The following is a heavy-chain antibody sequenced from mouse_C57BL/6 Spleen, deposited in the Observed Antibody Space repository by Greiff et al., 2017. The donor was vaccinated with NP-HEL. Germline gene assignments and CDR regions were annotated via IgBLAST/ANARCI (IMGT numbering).Heavy chain of an antibody. J-gene: IGHJ3*01. V-gene: IGHV1-55*01. CDR3: AHDGYYPAWFAY. CDR2: IYPGSGST. Sequence: VQLQQPGAELVKPGASVKMSCKASGYTFTSYWITWVKQRPGQGLEWIGDIYPGSGSTNYNEKFKSKATLTVDTSSSTAYMQLSSLTSEDSAVYYCAHDGYYPAWFAYWGQGTLVTVSA. D-gene: IGHD2-3*01. CDR1: GYTFTSYW.